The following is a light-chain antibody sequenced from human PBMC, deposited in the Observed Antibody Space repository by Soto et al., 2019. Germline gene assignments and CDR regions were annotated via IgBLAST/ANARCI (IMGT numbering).Light chain of an antibody. CDR2: GAS. CDR1: KSVSSSY. J-gene: IGKJ1*01. V-gene: IGKV3-20*01. CDR3: QQYGSSSWT. Sequence: EIVFTQSPGTLSLSPGERATLCCRASKSVSSSYLAWYQHKPGQAPRLLIYGASSRATGIPDRFSGSGSGTDFTLTISRLEPEDFAVYYCQQYGSSSWTFGQGTKVDLK.